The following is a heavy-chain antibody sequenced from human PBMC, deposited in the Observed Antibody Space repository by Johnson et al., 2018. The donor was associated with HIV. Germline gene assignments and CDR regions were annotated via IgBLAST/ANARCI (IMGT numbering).Heavy chain of an antibody. CDR2: ISYDGSNK. CDR1: GFTFSTYT. V-gene: IGHV3-30-3*01. Sequence: QVQLMESGGGLVQPGGSLRLSCAASGFTFSTYTVHWVRQAPGKGLEWVAVISYDGSNKYYADSVKGRFTISRDNSKNTLYLQMNSLRAEDTAVYYCAREAGTAFDIWGQGTMVTVSS. CDR3: AREAGTAFDI. J-gene: IGHJ3*02.